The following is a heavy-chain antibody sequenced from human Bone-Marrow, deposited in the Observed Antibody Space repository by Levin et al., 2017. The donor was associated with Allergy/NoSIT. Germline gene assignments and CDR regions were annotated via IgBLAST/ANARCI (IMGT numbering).Heavy chain of an antibody. V-gene: IGHV3-30*04. D-gene: IGHD6-13*01. CDR2: ISYDGSNK. J-gene: IGHJ4*02. CDR3: AKESSRWYLY. Sequence: GGSLRLSCAASGFTFSSYAMHWVRQAPGKGLEWVAAISYDGSNKYYADSVKGRFTISRDNSKNTLYLQMNSLRAEDTAVYYCAKESSRWYLYWGQGTLVTVSS. CDR1: GFTFSSYA.